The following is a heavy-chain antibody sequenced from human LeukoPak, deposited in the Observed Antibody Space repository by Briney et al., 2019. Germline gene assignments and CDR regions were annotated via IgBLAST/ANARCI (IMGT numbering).Heavy chain of an antibody. V-gene: IGHV1-18*01. J-gene: IGHJ5*02. D-gene: IGHD2-8*01. CDR2: ISAYNGNT. CDR1: GYTFTSYG. Sequence: GASVKVSCKASGYTFTSYGIGWVRQAPGQGLEWMGWISAYNGNTNYAQKLQGRVTMTTDTSTSTAYMELRSLRSDDTAVYYCARQPDALVYLGWFDPWGQGTLVTVSS. CDR3: ARQPDALVYLGWFDP.